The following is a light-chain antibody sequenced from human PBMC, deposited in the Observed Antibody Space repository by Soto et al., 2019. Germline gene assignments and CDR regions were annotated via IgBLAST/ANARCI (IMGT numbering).Light chain of an antibody. V-gene: IGKV3-15*01. CDR3: HQYENWPKT. CDR1: QSVSRSY. J-gene: IGKJ1*01. CDR2: GAS. Sequence: EIVFTQSPGTLSLSPGERATLTCRASQSVSRSYLGWYQQKPGQARRLLIFGASTRAAGIPARFSGSGSGTEFTLTISGLQSEDFAVYFRHQYENWPKTFGQGTKVDI.